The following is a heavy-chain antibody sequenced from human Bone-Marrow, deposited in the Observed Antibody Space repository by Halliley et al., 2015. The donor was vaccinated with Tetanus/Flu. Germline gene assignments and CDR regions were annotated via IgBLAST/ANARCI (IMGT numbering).Heavy chain of an antibody. D-gene: IGHD2-2*01. Sequence: TLSLTCTVSGDSISSNIWWNWVRQSPGKGLEWLGEIHHSGRPNYNPSLRSRVTVSVNKSNNQFSLKLTSVTAADTAVYYCARVLGGCSATSCYFEPWGQGTLVTVSS. CDR1: GDSISSNIW. CDR3: ARVLGGCSATSCYFEP. CDR2: IHHSGRP. J-gene: IGHJ5*02. V-gene: IGHV4-4*02.